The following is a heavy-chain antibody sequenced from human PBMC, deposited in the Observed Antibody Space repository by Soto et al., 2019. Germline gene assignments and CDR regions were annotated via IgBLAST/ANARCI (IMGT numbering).Heavy chain of an antibody. V-gene: IGHV3-23*01. Sequence: EVQLLESGGGLVQPGGSLRLSCAASGFTFSNYAMSWVRQAPGKGLEWVSGISGNGGSTYYADFVKGRFTISRDSSKNTLYLQMNSLRAGDTAVYYCAKELVVTVPSGYLQQWGQGTLGTVSS. CDR3: AKELVVTVPSGYLQQ. CDR2: ISGNGGST. J-gene: IGHJ1*01. D-gene: IGHD2-21*02. CDR1: GFTFSNYA.